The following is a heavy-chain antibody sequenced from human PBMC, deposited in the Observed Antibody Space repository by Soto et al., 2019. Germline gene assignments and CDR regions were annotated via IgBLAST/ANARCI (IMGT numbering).Heavy chain of an antibody. CDR3: VRQGPQWSQGFDY. V-gene: IGHV4-39*01. Sequence: SETLSLTCTVSGGSISSTNYYWGWICQPPGKGLEWIGTISYSGSTHYNPSLKSRVTISVDTSKNQFSLNLSSVTAADTAVYYCVRQGPQWSQGFDYWGQGTLVTVSS. J-gene: IGHJ4*02. CDR1: GGSISSTNYY. D-gene: IGHD2-15*01. CDR2: ISYSGST.